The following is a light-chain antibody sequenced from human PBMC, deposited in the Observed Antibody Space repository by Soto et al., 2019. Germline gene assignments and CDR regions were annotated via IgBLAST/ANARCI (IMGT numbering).Light chain of an antibody. CDR2: DAF. CDR3: QPRSNWPRT. V-gene: IGKV3-11*01. J-gene: IGKJ1*01. Sequence: EIVLTQSPATLSLSPGERATLSCRASQSVDSYLAWYQHKPGQAPRLLIYDAFNRATGIPARFSGSGSGTDFTLTISSLEPEDFAVYYCQPRSNWPRTFGQGTKLEIK. CDR1: QSVDSY.